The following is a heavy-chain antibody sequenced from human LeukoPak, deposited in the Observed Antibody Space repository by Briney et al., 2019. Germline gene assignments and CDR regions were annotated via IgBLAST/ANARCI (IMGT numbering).Heavy chain of an antibody. J-gene: IGHJ3*02. D-gene: IGHD1-26*01. CDR1: GGTFSSYA. V-gene: IGHV1-69*13. Sequence: SVKVSCKASGGTFSSYAISWVRQAPGQGLEWVGGIIPIFGTANYAQKFQGRVTITADESTSTAYMELGSLRSEDTAVYYCARFPARGSYYYGAFDIWGQGTMVTVSS. CDR3: ARFPARGSYYYGAFDI. CDR2: IIPIFGTA.